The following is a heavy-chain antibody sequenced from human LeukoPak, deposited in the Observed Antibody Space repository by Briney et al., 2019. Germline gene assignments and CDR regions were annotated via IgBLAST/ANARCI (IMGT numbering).Heavy chain of an antibody. V-gene: IGHV3-21*01. CDR2: ISSSSSYI. D-gene: IGHD3-9*01. CDR3: ARDHYVISYFDC. J-gene: IGHJ4*02. Sequence: GGSLRLSCAASGFTFSSYSMNWVRQAPGKGLEWVSSISSSSSYIYYADSVKGRFTISRDNAKNSLYLQMNGLRAEDTAVYYCARDHYVISYFDCWGQGTLVTVSS. CDR1: GFTFSSYS.